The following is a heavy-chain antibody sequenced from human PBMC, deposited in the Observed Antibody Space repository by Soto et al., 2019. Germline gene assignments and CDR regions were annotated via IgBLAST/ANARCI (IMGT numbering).Heavy chain of an antibody. CDR2: ISGSGNTI. J-gene: IGHJ5*02. CDR3: ARDRLPMIVVVMGWIDL. D-gene: IGHD2-21*01. Sequence: PGGSLRLCCAASGFSFRDYYMWWIRQAPGKGREGISYISGSGNTIYYADSVKGRFIISRDNAKNSLFLQMNSLRADDTAVYYSARDRLPMIVVVMGWIDLCGQRTLGTVS. CDR1: GFSFRDYY. V-gene: IGHV3-11*01.